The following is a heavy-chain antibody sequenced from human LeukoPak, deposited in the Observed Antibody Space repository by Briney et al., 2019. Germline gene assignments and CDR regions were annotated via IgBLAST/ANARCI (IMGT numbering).Heavy chain of an antibody. Sequence: GGSLRLSCAASGFTFSSYSMNWVRQAPGKGLEWVSSISSSSSYIYYADSVKGRFTISRDNAKNSLYLQMNSLRAEDTAVYCCALIEYSSSDDAFDIWGQGTMVTVSS. CDR2: ISSSSSYI. J-gene: IGHJ3*02. D-gene: IGHD6-6*01. CDR1: GFTFSSYS. CDR3: ALIEYSSSDDAFDI. V-gene: IGHV3-21*01.